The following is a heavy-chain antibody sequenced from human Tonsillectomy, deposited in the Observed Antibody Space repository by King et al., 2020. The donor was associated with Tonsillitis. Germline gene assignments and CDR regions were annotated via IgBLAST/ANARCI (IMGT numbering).Heavy chain of an antibody. D-gene: IGHD6-19*01. V-gene: IGHV3-30*04. Sequence: QVQLVESGGGVVQPGRSLRLSCAASGFAFSNYAIHWVRQAPGKGLEWVAVISYDGSITYYADSVKGRFTISRDTSKNTLYLQMNSLRAGDTAVYYCAGDRGGDSSGAPDYWGQGALVTGPS. CDR1: GFAFSNYA. CDR3: AGDRGGDSSGAPDY. J-gene: IGHJ4*02. CDR2: ISYDGSIT.